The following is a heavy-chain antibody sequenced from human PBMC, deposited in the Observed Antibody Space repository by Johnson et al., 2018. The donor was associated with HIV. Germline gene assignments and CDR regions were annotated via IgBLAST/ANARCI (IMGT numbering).Heavy chain of an antibody. CDR1: GFTFSSYA. CDR3: ARDRQAVRGTFDI. J-gene: IGHJ3*02. Sequence: QVQLVESGGGVVQPGRSLRLSCAASGFTFSSYAMHWVRQAPGKGLEWVAVISYYGSNKYYADSVKGRFTISRDNAKNSLYLQMNSLRAEETALYYCARDRQAVRGTFDIWGQGTMVTVSS. D-gene: IGHD6-19*01. V-gene: IGHV3-30*04. CDR2: ISYYGSNK.